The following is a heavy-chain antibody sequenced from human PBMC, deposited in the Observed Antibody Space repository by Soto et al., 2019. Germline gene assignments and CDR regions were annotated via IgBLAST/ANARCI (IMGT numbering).Heavy chain of an antibody. V-gene: IGHV3-30*18. CDR2: ISYDGSNK. J-gene: IGHJ5*02. CDR3: AKARYSNSAHSGYNWFDP. CDR1: GFTFSSYG. Sequence: PGGSLRLSCAASGFTFSSYGMHWVRQAPGKGLEWVAVISYDGSNKYYADSVKGRFTISRDNSKNTLYLQMNSLRAEDTAVYYCAKARYSNSAHSGYNWFDPWGQGTLVTVSS. D-gene: IGHD4-4*01.